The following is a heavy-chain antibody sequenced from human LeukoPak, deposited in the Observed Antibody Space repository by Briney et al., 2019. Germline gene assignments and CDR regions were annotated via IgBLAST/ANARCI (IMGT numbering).Heavy chain of an antibody. CDR2: IYCSGST. CDR3: ARAGWLQEFDY. V-gene: IGHV4-59*11. D-gene: IGHD5-24*01. CDR1: GGSISSHY. J-gene: IGHJ4*02. Sequence: SETLSLTCTVSGGSISSHYWSWIRQPPGKGLEWIGYIYCSGSTNYNPSLKSRVTISVDTSKNQFSLKLSSVTAADTAVYYCARAGWLQEFDYWSQGTLVTVSS.